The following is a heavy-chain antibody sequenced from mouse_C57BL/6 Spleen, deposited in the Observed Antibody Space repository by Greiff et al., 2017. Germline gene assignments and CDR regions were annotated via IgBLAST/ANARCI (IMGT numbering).Heavy chain of an antibody. Sequence: VKLMESGPGLVQPSQSLSITCTVSGFSLTSYGVHWVRQSPGKGLEWLGVIWRGGSTDYNAAFMSRLSITKDNSKSQVFFKMNSLQADDTAIYYCAINYGYDEGYFDYWGQGTTLTVSS. CDR1: GFSLTSYG. CDR2: IWRGGST. V-gene: IGHV2-5*01. CDR3: AINYGYDEGYFDY. J-gene: IGHJ2*01. D-gene: IGHD2-2*01.